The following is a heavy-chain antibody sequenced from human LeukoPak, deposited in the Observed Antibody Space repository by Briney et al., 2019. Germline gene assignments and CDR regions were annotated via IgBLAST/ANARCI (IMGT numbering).Heavy chain of an antibody. CDR2: LYYSGGT. V-gene: IGHV4-39*07. D-gene: IGHD1/OR15-1a*01. J-gene: IGHJ3*02. Sequence: SETLSLTCTVSGDSISNSNNYWGWIRQPPGKGLEWIGTLYYSGGTYYNPSLKSRVTISVDTSKNQFSLKLSSVTAADTAVYYCARAGGGGHREHDAFDIWGQGTMVTVSS. CDR3: ARAGGGGHREHDAFDI. CDR1: GDSISNSNNY.